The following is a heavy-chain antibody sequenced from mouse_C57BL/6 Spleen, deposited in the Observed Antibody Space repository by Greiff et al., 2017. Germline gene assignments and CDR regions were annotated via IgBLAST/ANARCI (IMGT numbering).Heavy chain of an antibody. CDR2: INPNNGGT. D-gene: IGHD2-1*01. CDR3: ARVIYYGND. Sequence: VQLQQSGPELVKPGASVKISCKASGYTFTDYYMNWVKQSHGKSLEWIGDINPNNGGTSYNQKFKGKATLTVDKSSSTAYMELRSLTSEDSAVYYCARVIYYGNDWGQGTTLTVSS. CDR1: GYTFTDYY. V-gene: IGHV1-26*01. J-gene: IGHJ2*01.